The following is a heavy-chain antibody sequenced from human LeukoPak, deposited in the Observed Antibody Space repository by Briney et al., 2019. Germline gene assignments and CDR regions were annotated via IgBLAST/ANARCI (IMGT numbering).Heavy chain of an antibody. CDR3: ARAPARNSVVFVWNDY. J-gene: IGHJ4*02. Sequence: ASVKVSCKASGYTFSNYDINWVRQAPGQGLEWMGWISTYNGDSNYAQKLQDRVTMTTDTSTSTAYMELRSLTSDDTAVYYCARAPARNSVVFVWNDYWGQGTLVTVSS. CDR1: GYTFSNYD. CDR2: ISTYNGDS. V-gene: IGHV1-18*01. D-gene: IGHD2-2*01.